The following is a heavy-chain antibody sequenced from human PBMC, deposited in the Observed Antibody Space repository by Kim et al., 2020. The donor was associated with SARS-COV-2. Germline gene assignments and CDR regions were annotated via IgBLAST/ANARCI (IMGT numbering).Heavy chain of an antibody. V-gene: IGHV3-48*02. Sequence: GGSLRLSCAASGFTFSNYNMDWVRQAPGKGLEWLSFISTSSSSIYYAYSVKGRFTISRDNAKNSLYLQMNSLRDEDTALYYCVRDGAYRTGWYTAFDYWGQGTLVTVSS. J-gene: IGHJ4*02. D-gene: IGHD6-19*01. CDR2: ISTSSSSI. CDR3: VRDGAYRTGWYTAFDY. CDR1: GFTFSNYN.